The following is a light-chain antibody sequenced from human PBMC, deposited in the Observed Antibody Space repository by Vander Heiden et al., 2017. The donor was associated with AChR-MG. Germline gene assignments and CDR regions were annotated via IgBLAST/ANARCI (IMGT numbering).Light chain of an antibody. CDR2: DVS. J-gene: IGLJ2*01. V-gene: IGLV2-14*01. CDR1: SSDVGSYNY. CDR3: SSYTSRRTVL. Sequence: QSALTQPASVSGSPGQSITISCTGTSSDVGSYNYVSWYQQHPGKAPKVMIYDVSKRPSGVSNRFSGSKSGNTASLTISGLQAEDEADYYCSSYTSRRTVLFGEGTKLTVL.